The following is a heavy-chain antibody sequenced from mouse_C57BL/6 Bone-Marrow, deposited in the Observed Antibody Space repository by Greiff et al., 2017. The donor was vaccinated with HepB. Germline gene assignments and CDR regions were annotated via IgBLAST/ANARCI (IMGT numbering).Heavy chain of an antibody. Sequence: VQLQQPGAELVKPGASVKLSCKASGYTFTSYWMQWVKQRPGQGLEWIGEIDPSDSYTNYNQKFKGKATLTVDTSSSTAYMQLSSLTSEDSAVYYCARGVTGDFDYWGQGTTLTVSS. D-gene: IGHD2-2*01. CDR3: ARGVTGDFDY. CDR1: GYTFTSYW. CDR2: IDPSDSYT. J-gene: IGHJ2*01. V-gene: IGHV1-50*01.